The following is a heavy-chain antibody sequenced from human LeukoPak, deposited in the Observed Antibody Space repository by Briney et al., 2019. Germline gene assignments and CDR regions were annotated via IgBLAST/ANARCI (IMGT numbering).Heavy chain of an antibody. Sequence: SVKVSCKASGGTFSRYAISWVRQAPGQGLEWMGGLIPIFGTANYAQKFQGRVTITADESTSTAYMELSSLRSEDTAVYYCARGNPPYQLLSRFDYWGQGTLVPVSS. D-gene: IGHD2-2*01. CDR3: ARGNPPYQLLSRFDY. V-gene: IGHV1-69*13. CDR2: LIPIFGTA. CDR1: GGTFSRYA. J-gene: IGHJ4*02.